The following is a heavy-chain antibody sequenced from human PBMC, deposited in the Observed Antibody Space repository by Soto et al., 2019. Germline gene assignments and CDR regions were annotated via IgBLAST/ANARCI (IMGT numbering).Heavy chain of an antibody. CDR1: GYTFTSYY. J-gene: IGHJ6*02. D-gene: IGHD1-20*01. CDR3: ARSLTGTNYYYGMDV. V-gene: IGHV1-46*01. Sequence: ASVKVSCKASGYTFTSYYMHWVRQAPGQGLEWMGIINPSGGSTSYAQKFQGRVTITADESTSTAYMELSSLRSEDTAVYYCARSLTGTNYYYGMDVWGQGTTVTVS. CDR2: INPSGGST.